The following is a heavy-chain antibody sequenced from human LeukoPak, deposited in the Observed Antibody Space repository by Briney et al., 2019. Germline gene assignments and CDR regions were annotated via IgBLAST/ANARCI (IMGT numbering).Heavy chain of an antibody. CDR2: ISSSSSTI. CDR3: ARGLGLLYYYMDV. D-gene: IGHD3/OR15-3a*01. V-gene: IGHV3-48*01. J-gene: IGHJ6*03. CDR1: GITFNTNS. Sequence: GGSLRLSCVASGITFNTNSMVWVRQAPGKGLQWVSYISSSSSTIYYADSVKGRFTISRDNAENSVYLQMNSLRAEDTAVYYCARGLGLLYYYMDVWGKGSMVTVSS.